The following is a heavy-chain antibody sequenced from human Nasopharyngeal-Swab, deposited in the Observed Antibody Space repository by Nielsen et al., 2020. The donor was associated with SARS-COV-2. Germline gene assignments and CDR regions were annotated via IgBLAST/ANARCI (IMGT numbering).Heavy chain of an antibody. V-gene: IGHV3-74*01. J-gene: IGHJ2*01. D-gene: IGHD5-24*01. CDR2: INSDGSST. CDR3: AKDGATTGDWYFDL. Sequence: GESLKISCAASGFTFSSYWMHWVRQAPGKGLVWVSRINSDGSSTSYADSVKGRFTISRDNSKNTLYLQMNSLRAEDTAVYYCAKDGATTGDWYFDLWGRGTLVTVSS. CDR1: GFTFSSYW.